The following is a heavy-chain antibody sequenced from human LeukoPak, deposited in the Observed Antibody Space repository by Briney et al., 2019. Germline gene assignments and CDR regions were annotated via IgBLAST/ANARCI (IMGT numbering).Heavy chain of an antibody. D-gene: IGHD7-27*01. J-gene: IGHJ4*02. Sequence: GASVKVSCKASGGTFSSYAISWVRRAPGQGLEWMGRIIPILGIANYAQKFQGRVTITADKSTSTAYMELSSLRSEDTAVYYCARGLGISDYFDYWGQGTLVTVSS. CDR1: GGTFSSYA. CDR2: IIPILGIA. V-gene: IGHV1-69*04. CDR3: ARGLGISDYFDY.